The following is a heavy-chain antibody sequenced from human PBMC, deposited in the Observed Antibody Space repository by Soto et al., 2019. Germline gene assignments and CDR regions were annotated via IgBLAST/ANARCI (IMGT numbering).Heavy chain of an antibody. CDR1: GGSFSGYY. D-gene: IGHD7-27*01. CDR2: INHSGST. Sequence: QVQLQQWGAGLLKPSETLSLTCAVYGGSFSGYYWSWIRQPPGKGLEWIGEINHSGSTNYNPSLKRRVPLSVDTSKDQFSLKLRSVTAADTAVYYCARAGLGGSDYWGQGTLVTVSS. V-gene: IGHV4-34*01. J-gene: IGHJ4*02. CDR3: ARAGLGGSDY.